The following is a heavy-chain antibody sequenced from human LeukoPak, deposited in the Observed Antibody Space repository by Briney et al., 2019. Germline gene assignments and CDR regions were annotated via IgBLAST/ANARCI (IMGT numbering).Heavy chain of an antibody. CDR2: IYYSGST. V-gene: IGHV4-39*01. D-gene: IGHD5-24*01. CDR3: ARGGRWLQLARPFDY. J-gene: IGHJ4*02. Sequence: PSETLSLTCTVSGGSISSSSYYWGWIRQPPGKGLEWIGSIYYSGSTYYNPSLKSRVTISVDTSKNQFSLKLSSVTAADTAVYYCARGGRWLQLARPFDYWGQGTLVTVSS. CDR1: GGSISSSSYY.